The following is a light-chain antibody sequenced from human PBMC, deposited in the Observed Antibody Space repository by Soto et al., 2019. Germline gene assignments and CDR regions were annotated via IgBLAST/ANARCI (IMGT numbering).Light chain of an antibody. V-gene: IGKV3-15*01. CDR1: QYVSTN. J-gene: IGKJ1*01. Sequence: EVVMTQSPATLSVSPGERAALSCRASQYVSTNLAWYQQKPGQPPRLLVYGAFTRATGVPPRFSGSGSGTDFALTSCGRPSEDVEMYYFQQYNTWQTVGQGTKVDI. CDR2: GAF. CDR3: QQYNTWQT.